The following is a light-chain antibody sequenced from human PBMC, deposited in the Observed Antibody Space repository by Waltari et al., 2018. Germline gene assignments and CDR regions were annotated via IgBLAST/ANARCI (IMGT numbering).Light chain of an antibody. CDR1: SSNIRINY. V-gene: IGLV1-47*01. CDR3: AAWDDSLSGFWV. Sequence: HSSLTKPPSTSVTPTQSHTISSSGSSSNIRINYEHRSPRLPGTAPKLLIYRNNQRPSGVPDRFSGSKSGTSASLAISGLRSEDEADYYCAAWDDSLSGFWVFGGGTKLTVL. CDR2: RNN. J-gene: IGLJ3*02.